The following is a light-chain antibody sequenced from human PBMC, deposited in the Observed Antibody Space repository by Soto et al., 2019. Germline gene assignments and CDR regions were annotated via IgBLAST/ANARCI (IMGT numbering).Light chain of an antibody. CDR1: ESVSSPY. V-gene: IGKV3-20*01. J-gene: IGKJ1*01. CDR3: QQFGSSWT. Sequence: EIVLTQSPGTLSLSPGERATLSCRASESVSSPYLAWYQQKPGQAPRLLIHGASSRATGIPDRFSGSGSGTDFPLTISRLEPEDCAVYYCQQFGSSWTFGQGTKVEIK. CDR2: GAS.